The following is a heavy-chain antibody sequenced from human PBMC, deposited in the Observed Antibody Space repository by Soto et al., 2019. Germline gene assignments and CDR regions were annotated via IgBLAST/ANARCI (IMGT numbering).Heavy chain of an antibody. V-gene: IGHV4-39*01. J-gene: IGHJ4*02. CDR1: GGSIISSSYC. CDR3: ARVSTVTTFDY. Sequence: TLSLTCTFPGGSIISSSYCLGWIRQPPGKGLEWMGSIYYSGSTDYNPPLKSRVTISVDTSKNQFSLKLSSVTAADTAVYYCARVSTVTTFDYWGQGTLVSVS. CDR2: IYYSGST. D-gene: IGHD4-17*01.